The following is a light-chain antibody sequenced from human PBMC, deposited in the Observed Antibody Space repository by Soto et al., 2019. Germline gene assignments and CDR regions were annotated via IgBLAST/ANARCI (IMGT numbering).Light chain of an antibody. Sequence: IQLTQSPSSLSASVGDRVTITCRASQDINSYLAWYQQKPGKAPNLLMYAGTSLQSGVPSRFSGSGSGTKITLAISRLQPEDLATYYCQQLHVYPSTFGGGTKVE. CDR2: AGT. CDR3: QQLHVYPST. J-gene: IGKJ4*01. V-gene: IGKV1-9*01. CDR1: QDINSY.